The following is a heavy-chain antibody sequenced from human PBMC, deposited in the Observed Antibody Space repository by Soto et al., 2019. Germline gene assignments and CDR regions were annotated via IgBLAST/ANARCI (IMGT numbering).Heavy chain of an antibody. CDR3: AKDLLSYEYSSSPPHWFDP. Sequence: GGSLRLSCVASGFTFSSSAMSWVRQAPGKGLDWVSGISASDSSTYYADSVKGRFTISRDNSQNTLYLQMNSLRAEDTAVYYCAKDLLSYEYSSSPPHWFDPWGQGTLVTVSS. D-gene: IGHD6-6*01. CDR1: GFTFSSSA. CDR2: ISASDSST. V-gene: IGHV3-23*01. J-gene: IGHJ5*02.